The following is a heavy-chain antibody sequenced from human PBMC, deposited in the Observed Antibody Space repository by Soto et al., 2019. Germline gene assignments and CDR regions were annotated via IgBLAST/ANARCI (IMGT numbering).Heavy chain of an antibody. J-gene: IGHJ4*02. CDR3: AGGRYGDYAHFGY. CDR2: IYYSGST. CDR1: GGSISSGDYY. Sequence: QVQLQESGPGLVKPSQTLSLTCTVSGGSISSGDYYWSWIRQPPGKGLEWIGYIYYSGSTYYNPSSMSRVTISVDPYKNQFSLQLSSVTAADTAVYYCAGGRYGDYAHFGYWGQGTLVTVSS. D-gene: IGHD4-17*01. V-gene: IGHV4-30-4*01.